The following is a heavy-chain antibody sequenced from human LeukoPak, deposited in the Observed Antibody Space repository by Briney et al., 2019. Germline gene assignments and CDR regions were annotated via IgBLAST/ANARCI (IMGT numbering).Heavy chain of an antibody. CDR3: ARWDSYQYYFDY. CDR2: IIPIFGTA. V-gene: IGHV1-69*05. D-gene: IGHD5-18*01. CDR1: GGTFSSYA. Sequence: SVKVSCKASGGTFSSYAISWVRQAPGQGLEWMGGIIPIFGTANYAQKFQGRVTITTDESTSTAYMELSSLRSEDTAVYYCARWDSYQYYFDYWGQGTLVTVSS. J-gene: IGHJ4*02.